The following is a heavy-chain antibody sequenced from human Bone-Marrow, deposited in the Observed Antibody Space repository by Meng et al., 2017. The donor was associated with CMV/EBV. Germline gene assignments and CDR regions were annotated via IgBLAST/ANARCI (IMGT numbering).Heavy chain of an antibody. CDR2: IIPIFGTA. CDR1: GGTFSSYA. J-gene: IGHJ4*02. Sequence: SVKVSCKASGGTFSSYAISWVRQAPGQGLEWMGGIIPIFGTANYAQKFQGRVTMTTDTSTSTAYMELRSLRSDDTAVYYCARDLMRYCSSTSCYTLGYWGEGTLVTVSS. CDR3: ARDLMRYCSSTSCYTLGY. D-gene: IGHD2-2*02. V-gene: IGHV1-69*05.